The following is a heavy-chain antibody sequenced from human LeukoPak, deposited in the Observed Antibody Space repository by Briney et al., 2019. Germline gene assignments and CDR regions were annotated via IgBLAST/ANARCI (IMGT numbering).Heavy chain of an antibody. CDR2: IYPKNGGT. J-gene: IGHJ4*02. Sequence: ASMKVSCKASGYTFTVYYIHWVRQAPGQGLEWIGWIYPKNGGTYYAQNFQGRVTMTRDTSINTSYMELSGLRSDDTAVYYCLRENWYYDYWGQGTLVTVSS. V-gene: IGHV1-2*02. CDR1: GYTFTVYY. D-gene: IGHD1-1*01. CDR3: LRENWYYDY.